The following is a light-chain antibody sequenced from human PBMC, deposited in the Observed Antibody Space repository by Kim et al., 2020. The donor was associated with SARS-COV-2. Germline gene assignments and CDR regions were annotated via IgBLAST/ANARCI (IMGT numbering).Light chain of an antibody. J-gene: IGKJ4*01. CDR2: DTS. V-gene: IGKV3-11*01. Sequence: EIVLTQSPATLSLSPGESATLSCRASQSVSSYLAWYQHKPGQAPRLLIYDTSNRATGIPARFSGSGSATDFTLTISSLEPEDFAVYYCQQRRSWPLTFGGGTKLEI. CDR1: QSVSSY. CDR3: QQRRSWPLT.